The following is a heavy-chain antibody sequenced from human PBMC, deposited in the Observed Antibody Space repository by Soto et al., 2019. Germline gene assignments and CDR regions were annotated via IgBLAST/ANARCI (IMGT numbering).Heavy chain of an antibody. CDR3: ARCPQPPDTADPYAVDV. J-gene: IGHJ6*02. V-gene: IGHV1-69*18. CDR1: GGTFSRSG. Sequence: QVQLVQSGTEVKKPGASVKVSCKASGGTFSRSGFHWVRQAPGQGLEWMGMIVPSVDTTNYAQKFQARVTISADQFTSTVYMELRCLRSEDTAVYYCARCPQPPDTADPYAVDVWGQGTRVIVFS. CDR2: IVPSVDTT. D-gene: IGHD5-18*01.